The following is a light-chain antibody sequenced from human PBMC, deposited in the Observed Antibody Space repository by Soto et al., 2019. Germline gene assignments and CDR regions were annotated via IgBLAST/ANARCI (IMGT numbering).Light chain of an antibody. CDR2: GVS. J-gene: IGLJ1*01. CDR1: RSDIGSYNY. Sequence: QSVLTRPASVSGSPGQSITISCSGTRSDIGSYNYVAWYQQFPGKTPKILIYGVSNRPSGVSSRFSGSKSGNTASLTISGLQAEDEADYYCISYTSSSTSYVFGSGTRSPS. V-gene: IGLV2-14*01. CDR3: ISYTSSSTSYV.